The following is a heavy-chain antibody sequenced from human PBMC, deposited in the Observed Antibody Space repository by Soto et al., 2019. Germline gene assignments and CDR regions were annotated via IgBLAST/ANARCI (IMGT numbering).Heavy chain of an antibody. CDR1: GGSISSSSYY. J-gene: IGHJ6*02. D-gene: IGHD6-13*01. CDR2: IYYSGST. CDR3: ANELIAAAGDYYYYYGMDV. Sequence: SETLSLTCTVSGGSISSSSYYWGWIRQPPGKWLEWIGSIYYSGSTYYNPSLKSRVTISVDTSKNQFSLKLSSVTAADTAVYYCANELIAAAGDYYYYYGMDVWGQGTTVTVSS. V-gene: IGHV4-39*01.